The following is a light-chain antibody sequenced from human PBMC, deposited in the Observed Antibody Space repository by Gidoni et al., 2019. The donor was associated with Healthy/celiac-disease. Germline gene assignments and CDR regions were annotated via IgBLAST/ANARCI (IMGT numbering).Light chain of an antibody. V-gene: IGLV3-1*01. Sequence: SYELPQPPSASVSPGQTASITCSGAKLGDKYACWYQQKPGQSPVLVIYQDSKRPSGIPERFSGSNSGNTATLTISGTQAMDEADYYCQAWDSSTEVFGTGTKVTVL. J-gene: IGLJ1*01. CDR2: QDS. CDR3: QAWDSSTEV. CDR1: KLGDKY.